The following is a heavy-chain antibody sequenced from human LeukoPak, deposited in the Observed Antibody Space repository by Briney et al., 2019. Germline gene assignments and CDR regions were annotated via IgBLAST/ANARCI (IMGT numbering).Heavy chain of an antibody. D-gene: IGHD4-23*01. CDR3: ATPGGSDAFDI. V-gene: IGHV1-24*01. Sequence: ASVKVSCKVSGYTFTDYYMHWVRQAPGKGLEWMGGFDPEDGETIYAQKFQGRVTMTEDTSTDTAYMELSSLRSEDTAVYYCATPGGSDAFDIWGQGTMVTVSS. CDR2: FDPEDGET. J-gene: IGHJ3*02. CDR1: GYTFTDYY.